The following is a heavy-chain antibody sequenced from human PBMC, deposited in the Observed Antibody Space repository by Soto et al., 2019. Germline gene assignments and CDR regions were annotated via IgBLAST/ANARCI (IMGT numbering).Heavy chain of an antibody. CDR3: TTGATSGRSVNYYYGIDV. Sequence: SQTLSLTCAISGDSVASNSAAWNWIRQSPSRGLEWLGRTYYRSKWYTDYADSVKSRITINPDTSKNQVSLQLKSVTPEDTAVYYCTTGATSGRSVNYYYGIDVWGQGTTVTVSS. D-gene: IGHD3-3*01. CDR1: GDSVASNSAA. CDR2: TYYRSKWYT. J-gene: IGHJ6*02. V-gene: IGHV6-1*01.